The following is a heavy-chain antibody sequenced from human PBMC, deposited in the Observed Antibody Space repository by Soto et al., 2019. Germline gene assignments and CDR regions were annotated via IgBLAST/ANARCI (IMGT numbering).Heavy chain of an antibody. CDR2: TYYRSKWYN. D-gene: IGHD6-13*01. CDR1: WDIVSSNSAA. Sequence: ETLSLTFAIAWDIVSSNSAAWDWIRQSPSRGLEWLGRTYYRSKWYNDYAVSVKSRITINPDTSKNQFSLQLNSVTPEDTAVYYCATNKQLGTSYYYYGMDVWGQGTTVPVS. J-gene: IGHJ6*02. CDR3: ATNKQLGTSYYYYGMDV. V-gene: IGHV6-1*01.